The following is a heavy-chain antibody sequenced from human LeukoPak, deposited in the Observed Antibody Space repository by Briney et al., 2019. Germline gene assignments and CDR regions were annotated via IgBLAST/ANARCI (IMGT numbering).Heavy chain of an antibody. CDR1: GGSISSYY. CDR3: ALRVAGYHQGGIAVDY. Sequence: SETLSLTCTVSGGSISSYYWSWIRQPPGKGLEWIGYIYYSGSTNYNPSLKSRVTISVDTSKNQFSLKLSSVTAADTAVYYCALRVAGYHQGGIAVDYGGRETLVTVSS. D-gene: IGHD6-19*01. V-gene: IGHV4-59*01. J-gene: IGHJ4*02. CDR2: IYYSGST.